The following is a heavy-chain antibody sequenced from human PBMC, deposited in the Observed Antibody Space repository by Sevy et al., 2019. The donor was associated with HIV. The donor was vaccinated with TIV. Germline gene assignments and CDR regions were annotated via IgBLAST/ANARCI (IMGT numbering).Heavy chain of an antibody. D-gene: IGHD3-22*01. J-gene: IGHJ4*02. CDR2: ISSGGITM. CDR3: ARVRDYYHSSGYYYDY. V-gene: IGHV3-11*01. Sequence: GGSLRLSCAASGFSFSDYYMSWIRQAPGKGLEWVSYISSGGITMYYADSVRGRFTISRDNSKKSLHLQVNSLRAADTAVYYCARVRDYYHSSGYYYDYCGQGTLVTVSS. CDR1: GFSFSDYY.